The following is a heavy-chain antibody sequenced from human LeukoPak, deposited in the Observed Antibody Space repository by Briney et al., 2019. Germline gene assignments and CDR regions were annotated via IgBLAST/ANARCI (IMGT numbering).Heavy chain of an antibody. CDR1: GGSISSYY. Sequence: PSETLSLTCTVSGGSISSYYWSWIRQPPGKGLEWIGYIYYSGSTNYHPSLKRRLTISVDTSKNQFSLKLSSVTAAVTAVYYCAIGWGFIAVTHGAFDIWGQGTMVTVSS. J-gene: IGHJ3*02. D-gene: IGHD6-19*01. CDR2: IYYSGST. V-gene: IGHV4-59*01. CDR3: AIGWGFIAVTHGAFDI.